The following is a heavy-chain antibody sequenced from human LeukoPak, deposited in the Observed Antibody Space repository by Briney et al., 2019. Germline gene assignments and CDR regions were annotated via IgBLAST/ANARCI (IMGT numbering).Heavy chain of an antibody. V-gene: IGHV3-23*01. CDR2: ISGSGGST. J-gene: IGHJ3*01. Sequence: PGGSLRLSCAASGFTFSSYAMSWVRQAPGKGLEWVSAISGSGGSTYYADSVKGRFTISRDNSRNTMYLQMNSPRAEDTAVYYCARGESFAFDVWGQGTMVTVSS. CDR3: ARGESFAFDV. CDR1: GFTFSSYA.